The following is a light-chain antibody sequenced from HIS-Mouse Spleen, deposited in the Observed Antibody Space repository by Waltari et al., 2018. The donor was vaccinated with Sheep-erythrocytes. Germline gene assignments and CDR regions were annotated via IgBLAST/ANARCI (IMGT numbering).Light chain of an antibody. CDR3: SSYTSSSTRV. CDR1: SSDVGGYIY. CDR2: DVS. Sequence: QSALTQPASVSGSPGQSITISCTGTSSDVGGYIYVSGYQQHPGKAPKLMIYDVSNRPSGVSNRFSGSKSGNTASLTISGLQAEDEADYYCSSYTSSSTRVFGGGTKLTVL. V-gene: IGLV2-14*03. J-gene: IGLJ3*02.